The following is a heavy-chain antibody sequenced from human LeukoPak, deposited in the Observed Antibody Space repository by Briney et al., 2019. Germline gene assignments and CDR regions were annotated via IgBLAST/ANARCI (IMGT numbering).Heavy chain of an antibody. J-gene: IGHJ4*02. CDR2: ISGSGGST. D-gene: IGHD1-26*01. Sequence: GGSLRLSCAASGFTFSSYAMSWVRQAPGKGLEWVSAISGSGGSTYYADSVKGRFTISRDNSKNTLYLHMNSLRPEDTAVYYCARDFTPVGARFFDYWGQGALVTVFS. CDR3: ARDFTPVGARFFDY. V-gene: IGHV3-23*01. CDR1: GFTFSSYA.